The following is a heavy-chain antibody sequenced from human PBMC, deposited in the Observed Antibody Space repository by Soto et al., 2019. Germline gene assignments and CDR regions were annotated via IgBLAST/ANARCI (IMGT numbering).Heavy chain of an antibody. CDR1: GYTFTGYY. CDR3: GRGRSGELVVFY. D-gene: IGHD1-7*01. CDR2: ISPKSGGT. Sequence: ASVKVSCKASGYTFTGYYMHWVRQAPGQGFEWVGEISPKSGGTRYAQKFQGRVTMTKDTSITTVYMELSNLSPDDTAVYYCGRGRSGELVVFYWGQGTLVTVSS. J-gene: IGHJ4*02. V-gene: IGHV1-2*02.